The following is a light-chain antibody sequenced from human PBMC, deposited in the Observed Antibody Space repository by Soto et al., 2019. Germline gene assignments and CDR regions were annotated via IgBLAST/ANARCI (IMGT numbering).Light chain of an antibody. CDR2: EVS. CDR1: SSDVGDFDC. CDR3: SSYTSSSTLV. J-gene: IGLJ2*01. V-gene: IGLV2-14*01. Sequence: QSALTQPASVSGSPGQSITISCTGTSSDVGDFDCVSWYQQHPGKAPKLMIYEVSDRPSGVSNRFSGSKSGDTASLTISGLQAEDEADYYCSSYTSSSTLVFGGGTNLTVL.